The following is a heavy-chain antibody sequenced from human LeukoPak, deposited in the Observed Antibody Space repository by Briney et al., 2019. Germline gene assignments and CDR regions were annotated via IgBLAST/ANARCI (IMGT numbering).Heavy chain of an antibody. Sequence: PGGSLRLSCAASGFTFSSYAMSWVRQAPGKGLEWVSVISGSGDSTYYADSVKGRFTISRDNSKNTLYLQMNSLRAEDTAVYYCASNHFRGYSYGLPYDAFDIWGQGTMVTVSS. CDR3: ASNHFRGYSYGLPYDAFDI. D-gene: IGHD5-18*01. V-gene: IGHV3-23*01. J-gene: IGHJ3*02. CDR2: ISGSGDST. CDR1: GFTFSSYA.